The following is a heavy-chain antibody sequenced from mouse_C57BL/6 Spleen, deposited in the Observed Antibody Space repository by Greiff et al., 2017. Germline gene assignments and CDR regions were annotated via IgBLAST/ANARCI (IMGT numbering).Heavy chain of an antibody. Sequence: VQRKEEGGELVKPGAEGKRPGKASGYTFTDYNMDWVKQSHGKSLEWIGDINPNNGGTIYNQKFKGKATLTVDKSSSTAYMELRSLTSEDTAVYYCARRGWDRAAFDYWGQGTTLTVSS. CDR1: GYTFTDYN. CDR2: INPNNGGT. J-gene: IGHJ2*01. V-gene: IGHV1-18*01. CDR3: ARRGWDRAAFDY. D-gene: IGHD4-1*01.